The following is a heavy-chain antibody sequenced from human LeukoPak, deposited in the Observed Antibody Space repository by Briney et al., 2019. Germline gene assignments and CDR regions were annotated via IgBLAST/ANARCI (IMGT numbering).Heavy chain of an antibody. V-gene: IGHV5-51*01. CDR3: ARPAGLRLGELSFDY. CDR2: ISPGDSDT. D-gene: IGHD3-16*02. CDR1: GYSFTSYW. Sequence: GESLKISCKGSGYSFTSYWIAWVRQMPGKGLEWMGIISPGDSDTRYSPSFQGQVTISADKSITTAYLQWSSLKASDTAMYYCARPAGLRLGELSFDYWGQGTLVTVSS. J-gene: IGHJ4*02.